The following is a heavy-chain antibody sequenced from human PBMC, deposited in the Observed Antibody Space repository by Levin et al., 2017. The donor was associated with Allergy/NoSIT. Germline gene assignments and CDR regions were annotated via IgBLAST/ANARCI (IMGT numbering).Heavy chain of an antibody. CDR1: GYSFTSYW. CDR3: ARRGGDLEMATKSYYFDY. J-gene: IGHJ4*02. D-gene: IGHD5-24*01. Sequence: GGSLRLSCKGSGYSFTSYWIGWVRQMPGKGLEWMGIIYPGDSDTRYSPSFQGQVTISADKSISTAYLQWSSLKASDTAMYYCARRGGDLEMATKSYYFDYWGQGTLVTVSS. V-gene: IGHV5-51*01. CDR2: IYPGDSDT.